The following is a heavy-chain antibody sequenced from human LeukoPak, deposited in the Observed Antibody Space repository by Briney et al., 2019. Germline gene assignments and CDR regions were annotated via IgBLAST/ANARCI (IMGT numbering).Heavy chain of an antibody. CDR1: GFTFSSYA. Sequence: GSLRLSCVASGFTFSSYAMSWVRQAPGKGLEWASAISGSGSSTYYADSVKGRFTISRDNSKNTLYLQMNCLRAEDTAVYYCAKVHMYYYESSGYIDYWGQGTLVTVSS. CDR3: AKVHMYYYESSGYIDY. V-gene: IGHV3-23*01. D-gene: IGHD3-22*01. J-gene: IGHJ4*02. CDR2: ISGSGSST.